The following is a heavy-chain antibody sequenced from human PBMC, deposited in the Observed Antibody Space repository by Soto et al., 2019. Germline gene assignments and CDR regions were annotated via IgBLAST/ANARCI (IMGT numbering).Heavy chain of an antibody. CDR1: GFSFNNYG. J-gene: IGHJ5*02. CDR3: AKAWLRTTNNWFDP. V-gene: IGHV3-30*18. Sequence: QVLLVESGGGVVQPGRSLRLSCAASGFSFNNYGMHWVRQAPGKGLEWVAVISYDGSNAYYADFVKGRFTASRDNSKNTLYLQMNSLRTEDTAVYFCAKAWLRTTNNWFDPWGLGTLVTVSS. D-gene: IGHD5-12*01. CDR2: ISYDGSNA.